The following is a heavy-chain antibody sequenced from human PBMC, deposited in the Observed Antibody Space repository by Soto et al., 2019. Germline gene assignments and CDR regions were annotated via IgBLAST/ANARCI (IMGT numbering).Heavy chain of an antibody. CDR1: GFNFRRYW. V-gene: IGHV3-7*01. J-gene: IGHJ4*02. CDR3: ARDPTASYGDSLLFDY. CDR2: IKEDGSEQ. D-gene: IGHD4-17*01. Sequence: EVQLVESGGGLVQPGGSLRLSCAASGFNFRRYWMSWVRQATGKGLEWVANIKEDGSEQYYVDSVKGRFTIFRDNAKNSLSLQMNSLRAEDTAIYYCARDPTASYGDSLLFDYWGQGTLVIVSS.